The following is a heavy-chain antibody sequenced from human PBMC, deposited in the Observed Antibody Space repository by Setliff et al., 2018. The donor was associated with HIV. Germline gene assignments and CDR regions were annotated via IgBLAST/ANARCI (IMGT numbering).Heavy chain of an antibody. CDR1: GDTFTTYV. J-gene: IGHJ3*02. CDR2: RSPIFSTT. CDR3: AITSRGYSLQRGGAFDI. V-gene: IGHV1-69*05. D-gene: IGHD3-22*01. Sequence: SVKVSCKGSGDTFTTYVVSWVRQAPGQGLEWMGGRSPIFSTTNYAQKFQGRVTITTDESTSRAYMELSSLRSEDTAIYYCAITSRGYSLQRGGAFDIWGQGTLVTVSS.